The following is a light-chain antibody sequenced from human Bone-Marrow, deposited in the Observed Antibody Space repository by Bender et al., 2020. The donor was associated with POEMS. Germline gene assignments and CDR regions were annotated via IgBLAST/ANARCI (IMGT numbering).Light chain of an antibody. CDR2: EDN. J-gene: IGLJ3*02. Sequence: NFMLTQPHSVSESPGKTVTISCTRSSGSIASNYVQWYQQRPGSAPTTVIYEDNQRPSGVPDRFSASIDSSSNSASLTISGLKTEDEADYYCQSYDSNNQGVFGGGTKLTVL. V-gene: IGLV6-57*03. CDR3: QSYDSNNQGV. CDR1: SGSIASNY.